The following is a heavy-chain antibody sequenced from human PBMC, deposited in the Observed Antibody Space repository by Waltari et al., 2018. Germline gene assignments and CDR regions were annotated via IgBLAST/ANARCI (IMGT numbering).Heavy chain of an antibody. J-gene: IGHJ4*02. CDR1: GVSISSGDH. CDR2: IYHSGAT. D-gene: IGHD6-19*01. V-gene: IGHV4-38-2*01. CDR3: ARHYPGFEVGGLNY. Sequence: QVQLQESGPALVKPSETLSLTCAVSGVSISSGDHWGWIRQPPGKGLEWITRIYHSGATYYNPSLKSRVAILVDTSKNQFSLKLRSVTAADTAVYFCARHYPGFEVGGLNYWGQGNPVTVSS.